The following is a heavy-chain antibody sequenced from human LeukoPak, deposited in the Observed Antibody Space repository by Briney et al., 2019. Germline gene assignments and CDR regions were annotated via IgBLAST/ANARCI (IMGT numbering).Heavy chain of an antibody. J-gene: IGHJ4*02. V-gene: IGHV3-23*01. CDR3: AKDRDYVWGSYRTYYFDY. CDR2: ISGSGGST. CDR1: GFTFSSYG. Sequence: TGGSLRLSCAASGFTFSSYGMSWVRQAPGKGLEWVSAISGSGGSTYYADSVKGRFTISRDNSKNTLYLQMNSLRAEDTAVYYCAKDRDYVWGSYRTYYFDYWGQGTLVTVSS. D-gene: IGHD3-16*02.